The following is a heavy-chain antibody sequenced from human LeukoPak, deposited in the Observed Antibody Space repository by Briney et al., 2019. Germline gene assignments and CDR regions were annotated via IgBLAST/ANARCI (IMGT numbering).Heavy chain of an antibody. D-gene: IGHD2-2*01. CDR1: GFTFSSYA. CDR2: ISGSGGST. CDR3: AKDEVRDIVVVPAAMGGVQH. Sequence: GGSLRLSCAASGFTFSSYAMSWVRQAPGKGLEWVSAISGSGGSTYYADSVKGRFTISRDNSKNTLYLQMNSLRAEDTAVYYCAKDEVRDIVVVPAAMGGVQHWGQGTLVTVSS. V-gene: IGHV3-23*01. J-gene: IGHJ1*01.